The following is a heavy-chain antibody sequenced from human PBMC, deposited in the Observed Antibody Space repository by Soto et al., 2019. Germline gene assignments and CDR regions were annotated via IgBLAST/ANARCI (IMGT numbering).Heavy chain of an antibody. V-gene: IGHV4-30-4*01. CDR2: IHYSGST. J-gene: IGHJ4*02. Sequence: PSETLSLTCTVSGDSISSGEYYWSWIRQPPGKGLEWIGYIHYSGSTYYNPSLKSRATISIDTSKNQFSLKLSSVTAADTAVYYCARQTTDISGYSYNDYWGQGTLVTVSS. D-gene: IGHD5-18*01. CDR1: GDSISSGEYY. CDR3: ARQTTDISGYSYNDY.